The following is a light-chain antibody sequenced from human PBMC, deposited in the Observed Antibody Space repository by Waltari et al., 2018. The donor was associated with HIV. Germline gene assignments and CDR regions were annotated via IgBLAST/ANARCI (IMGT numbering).Light chain of an antibody. CDR2: GAS. CDR1: QPINNN. CDR3: QQYNNWPQT. V-gene: IGKV3-15*01. Sequence: EKVMTQSPATLSVLPGERATLSCRASQPINNNLAWYQQKPGQAPQLLIYGASTRAAGVPDRFSGSGSGTEFSLTISSLQSEDLAIYYCQQYNNWPQTFGQGTKVEIK. J-gene: IGKJ2*01.